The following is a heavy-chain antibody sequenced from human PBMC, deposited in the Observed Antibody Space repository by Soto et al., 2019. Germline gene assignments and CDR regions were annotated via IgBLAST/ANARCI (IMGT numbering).Heavy chain of an antibody. CDR1: GGSISSYY. V-gene: IGHV4-59*01. D-gene: IGHD3-22*01. CDR2: IYYSGST. J-gene: IGHJ5*02. CDR3: AREEGKYYYDSSGYYDA. Sequence: SETLSLTCTVSGGSISSYYWSWIRQPPGKGLEWIGYIYYSGSTNYNPSLKSRVTISVDTSKNQFSLKLSSVTAADTAVYYCAREEGKYYYDSSGYYDAWGQGTLVTVS.